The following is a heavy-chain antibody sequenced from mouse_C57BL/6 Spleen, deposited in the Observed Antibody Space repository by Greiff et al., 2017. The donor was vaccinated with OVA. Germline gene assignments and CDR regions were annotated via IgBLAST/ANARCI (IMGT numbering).Heavy chain of an antibody. CDR3: ARYTSYGNYFAY. CDR2: IRNKANGYTT. CDR1: GFTFTDYY. J-gene: IGHJ3*01. V-gene: IGHV7-3*01. Sequence: EVHLVESGGGLVQPGGSLSLSCAASGFTFTDYYMSWVRQPPGKALEWLGFIRNKANGYTTEYSASVKGRFTISRDNSQSILYLQMNALRAEDSATYYCARYTSYGNYFAYWGQGTLVTVSA. D-gene: IGHD2-10*01.